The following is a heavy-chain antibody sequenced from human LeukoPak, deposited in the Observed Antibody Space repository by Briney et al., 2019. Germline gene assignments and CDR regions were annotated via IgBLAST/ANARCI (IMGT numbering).Heavy chain of an antibody. V-gene: IGHV3-21*01. CDR1: GFTLSTYA. J-gene: IGHJ4*02. Sequence: PGGSLRLSCSVSGFTLSTYAMHWVRQAPGKGLEWVSSISSSSSYIYYADSVKGRFTISRDNAKNSLYLQMNSLRAEDTAVYYCASEYYYDSSGYYHFGYWGQGTLVTVSS. CDR2: ISSSSSYI. CDR3: ASEYYYDSSGYYHFGY. D-gene: IGHD3-22*01.